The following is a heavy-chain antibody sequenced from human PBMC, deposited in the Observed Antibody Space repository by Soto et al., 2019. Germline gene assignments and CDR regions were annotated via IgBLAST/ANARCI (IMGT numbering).Heavy chain of an antibody. CDR1: GFTFRSYV. V-gene: IGHV3-23*01. CDR3: AKEDSERDYFDY. J-gene: IGHJ4*02. Sequence: EVQRLESGGGLVQPGGSLRLSCAASGFTFRSYVVSWVRQAPGKGLEWVSSISGSGGSTDYAVSVKGRFTISRDNSKNTLYLQMNSLRAEDTAVYYCAKEDSERDYFDYWGQGTLVTVSS. CDR2: ISGSGGST.